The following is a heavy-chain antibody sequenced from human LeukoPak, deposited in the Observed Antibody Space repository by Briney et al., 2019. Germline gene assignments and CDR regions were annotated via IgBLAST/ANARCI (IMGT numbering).Heavy chain of an antibody. J-gene: IGHJ4*02. CDR3: ARGGYSFDY. D-gene: IGHD5-12*01. Sequence: PGGSLRLSCAASGFLFTGYWMTWVRQAPGKGLEWVAGLYPDGSERNYVGSVEGRFTVFGDNAKSSLFLQMHRLRVEDTAVYYCARGGYSFDYLGQGTLVTVSS. V-gene: IGHV3-7*01. CDR2: LYPDGSER. CDR1: GFLFTGYW.